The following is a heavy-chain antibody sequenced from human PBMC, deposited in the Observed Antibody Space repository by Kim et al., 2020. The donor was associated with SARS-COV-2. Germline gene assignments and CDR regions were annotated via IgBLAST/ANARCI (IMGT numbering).Heavy chain of an antibody. Sequence: GGSLRLSCTASGFTFGDYAMSWVRQAPGKGLEWVGFIRSKAYGGTTEYAASVKGRFTISRDDSKSIAYLQMNSLKTEDTAVYYCTRWTEGLRYFDWLLFPGQNYYFDYWGQGTLVTVSS. J-gene: IGHJ4*02. CDR1: GFTFGDYA. CDR3: TRWTEGLRYFDWLLFPGQNYYFDY. CDR2: IRSKAYGGTT. D-gene: IGHD3-9*01. V-gene: IGHV3-49*04.